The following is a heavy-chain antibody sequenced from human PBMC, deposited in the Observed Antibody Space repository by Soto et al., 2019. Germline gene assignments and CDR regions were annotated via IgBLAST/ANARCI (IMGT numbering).Heavy chain of an antibody. CDR2: IYHIGST. CDR3: ARRAPVAGNRLAEH. CDR1: GGSISSPNL. Sequence: PSETLSLTCAVSGGSISSPNLWTWVRQPLGKGLEWIGEIYHIGSTNYNPSLKSRVTISVDTSKNQFSLKLSSVTAADTAVYYCARRAPVAGNRLAEHWGQGTLVTVSS. V-gene: IGHV4-4*02. D-gene: IGHD6-19*01. J-gene: IGHJ1*01.